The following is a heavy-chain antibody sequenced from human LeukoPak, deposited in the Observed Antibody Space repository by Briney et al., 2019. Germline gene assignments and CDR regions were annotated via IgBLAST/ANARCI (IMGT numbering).Heavy chain of an antibody. CDR2: INPSGGST. CDR1: GYNFTSYC. D-gene: IGHD2-15*01. V-gene: IGHV1-46*01. J-gene: IGHJ4*02. CDR3: ARECGGSCQLALDY. Sequence: ASVKVSCKATGYNFTSYCMHWVRQAPGQGLEWMGIINPSGGSTSYAQKFQGRVTMTRDTSTSTVYTELSSLRSEDTAVYYCARECGGSCQLALDYWGQGTLVTVSS.